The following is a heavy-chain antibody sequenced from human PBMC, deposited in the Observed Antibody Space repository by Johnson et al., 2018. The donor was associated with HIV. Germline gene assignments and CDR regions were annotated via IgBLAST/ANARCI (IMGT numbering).Heavy chain of an antibody. V-gene: IGHV3-30*02. CDR3: AKDKGYSSSWYGDAFDI. J-gene: IGHJ3*02. Sequence: VQLVESGGGLVQPGRSLRLSCAASGFTFSSYGMHWVRQAPGKGLEWVAFIRYDGSNKYYADSVKGRFTISRDNSKNSLYLQMNSLRAEDTALYYCAKDKGYSSSWYGDAFDIWGQGTMVTVSS. CDR2: IRYDGSNK. CDR1: GFTFSSYG. D-gene: IGHD6-13*01.